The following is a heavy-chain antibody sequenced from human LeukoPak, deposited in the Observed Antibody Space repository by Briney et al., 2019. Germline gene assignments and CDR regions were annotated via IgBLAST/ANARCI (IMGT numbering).Heavy chain of an antibody. CDR3: ARDPRYYYDSSGYQPYFDY. CDR2: ISSSGSTI. CDR1: GFTFSDYY. J-gene: IGHJ4*02. Sequence: KPGGSLRLSCAASGFTFSDYYMSWIRQAPGKGLEWVSYISSSGSTIYYADSVKGRFTISRDNAKNSLYLQMNSLRAEDTAVYYCARDPRYYYDSSGYQPYFDYWGQGTLVTVSS. V-gene: IGHV3-11*04. D-gene: IGHD3-22*01.